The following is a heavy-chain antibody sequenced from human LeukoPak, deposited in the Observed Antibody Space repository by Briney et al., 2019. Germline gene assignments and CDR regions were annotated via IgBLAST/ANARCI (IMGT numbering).Heavy chain of an antibody. CDR1: GFTFSNYA. CDR3: AKSHITRYPLQYYFDL. CDR2: ISGSGSRT. D-gene: IGHD2-21*01. V-gene: IGHV3-23*01. J-gene: IGHJ4*02. Sequence: PGGSLRLSCAASGFTFSNYAMNWVRQASGKGLEWVSRISGSGSRTYYADSVKGRFTISRDKSKNTLFLQMNSLRGEDTAVYYCAKSHITRYPLQYYFDLWGQGAQVIVSS.